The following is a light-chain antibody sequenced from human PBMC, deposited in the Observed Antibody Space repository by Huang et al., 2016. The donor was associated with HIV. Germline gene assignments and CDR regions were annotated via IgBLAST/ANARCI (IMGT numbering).Light chain of an antibody. CDR3: QHYGTLFT. J-gene: IGKJ2*01. Sequence: EIILTQSPATLSLSPGERATLPCRSSQRVSGTNLAWYQPKLGQAPRLLIYGASTRATGIPDRFSGSGSGTDFTLTISRLEPEDCAVYYCQHYGTLFTFGQGTEVDIK. V-gene: IGKV3-20*01. CDR2: GAS. CDR1: QRVSGTN.